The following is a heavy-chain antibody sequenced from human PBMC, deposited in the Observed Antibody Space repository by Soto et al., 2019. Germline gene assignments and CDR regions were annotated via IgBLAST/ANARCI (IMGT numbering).Heavy chain of an antibody. D-gene: IGHD3-9*01. J-gene: IGHJ6*02. Sequence: SSETLSLTCTVSGGSISSYYWSWIRQPPGKGLEWIGYIYYSGSTYYNPSLKSRVTISVDTSKNQFSLKLSSVTAADTAVYYCARAYYDILTGYYKSYYGMDVWGQGTTVTVSS. CDR3: ARAYYDILTGYYKSYYGMDV. CDR2: IYYSGST. V-gene: IGHV4-59*12. CDR1: GGSISSYY.